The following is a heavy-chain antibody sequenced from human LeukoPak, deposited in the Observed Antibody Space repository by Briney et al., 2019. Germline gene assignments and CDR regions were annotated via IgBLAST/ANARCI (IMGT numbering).Heavy chain of an antibody. Sequence: ASVKVSCKASGYTFTSYGISWVRQAPGQGLEWMGWISAYNGNTNYAQKLQGRVTMTTDTSTSTAYMELRSLRSDDTAVYYCARGDYESTIPNWFAPWGQGTLVTVSS. V-gene: IGHV1-18*01. CDR1: GYTFTSYG. CDR3: ARGDYESTIPNWFAP. J-gene: IGHJ5*02. CDR2: ISAYNGNT. D-gene: IGHD3-22*01.